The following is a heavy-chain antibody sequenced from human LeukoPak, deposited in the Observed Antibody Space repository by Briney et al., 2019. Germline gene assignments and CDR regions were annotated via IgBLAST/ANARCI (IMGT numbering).Heavy chain of an antibody. V-gene: IGHV4-39*01. CDR2: IYYSGST. D-gene: IGHD1-1*01. CDR1: GGSVSSGSYY. Sequence: SETLSLTCTVSGGSVSSGSYYWSWIRQPPGKGLEWIGTIYYSGSTYYNPSLKSRVTISVDTSKNQFSLKLSSVTAPDTAVYYCARHEDRNWYFDHWGQGTLVTVSS. J-gene: IGHJ4*02. CDR3: ARHEDRNWYFDH.